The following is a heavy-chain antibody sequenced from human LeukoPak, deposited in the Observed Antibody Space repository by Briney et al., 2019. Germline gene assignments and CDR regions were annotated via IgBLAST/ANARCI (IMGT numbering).Heavy chain of an antibody. V-gene: IGHV1-18*01. CDR1: GYTFTSYG. CDR2: ISAYNGNA. D-gene: IGHD3-22*01. Sequence: ASVKVSCKASGYTFTSYGISWVRQAPGQGLEWMGWISAYNGNANYAQKLQGRVTMTTDTSTSTAYMELRSLRSDDTAVYYCARAWAGGYHYYYYYGMDVWGQGTTVTVSS. CDR3: ARAWAGGYHYYYYYGMDV. J-gene: IGHJ6*02.